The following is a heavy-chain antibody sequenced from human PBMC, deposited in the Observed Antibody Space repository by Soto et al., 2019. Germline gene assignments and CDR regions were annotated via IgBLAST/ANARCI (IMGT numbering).Heavy chain of an antibody. V-gene: IGHV1-69*12. Sequence: QVQLVQSGAEVKKPGSSVTVSCKASGGTFSSYTISWVRQAPGQGLEWMGGIIPIFGTANYAQKFQGRVTITAHESTSTAYMELSSLRSEDTAVYYCARGNHRWLQLWYFDLWGRGTLVTVSS. D-gene: IGHD5-12*01. CDR3: ARGNHRWLQLWYFDL. J-gene: IGHJ2*01. CDR1: GGTFSSYT. CDR2: IIPIFGTA.